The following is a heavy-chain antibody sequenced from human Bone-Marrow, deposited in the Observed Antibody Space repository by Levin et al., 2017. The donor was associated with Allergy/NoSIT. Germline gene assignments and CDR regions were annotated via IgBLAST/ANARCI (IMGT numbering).Heavy chain of an antibody. D-gene: IGHD3-10*01. CDR2: ISASGART. V-gene: IGHV3-23*01. Sequence: GGSLRLSCAGSGYTFSAYAMSWVRQTPGKRLEWVSAISASGARTNYADSVKGRFTTSRDNSKDTVDVQMNRLRDEDTAVYYCAFKKSKFGGFKAWGEGTLVTVSS. J-gene: IGHJ5*02. CDR3: AFKKSKFGGFKA. CDR1: GYTFSAYA.